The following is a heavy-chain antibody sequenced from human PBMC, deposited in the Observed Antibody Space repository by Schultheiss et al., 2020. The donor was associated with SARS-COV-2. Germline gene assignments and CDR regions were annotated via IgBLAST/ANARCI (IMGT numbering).Heavy chain of an antibody. J-gene: IGHJ4*02. CDR1: GFTFSSYG. V-gene: IGHV3-30*03. CDR3: VRDNFNDATLFDY. Sequence: GGSLRLSCAASGFTFSSYGMHWVRQAPGKGLEWVAVISYDGSNKYYADSVKCRFTISRDNSRNTLYLQMDSLRADDTALYYCVRDNFNDATLFDYWGQGTLVTVSS. D-gene: IGHD1-20*01. CDR2: ISYDGSNK.